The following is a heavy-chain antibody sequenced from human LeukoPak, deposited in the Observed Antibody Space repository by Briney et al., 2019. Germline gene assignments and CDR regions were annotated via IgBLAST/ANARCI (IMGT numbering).Heavy chain of an antibody. V-gene: IGHV1-8*01. CDR3: ARDYVGGSYRFDAFDI. CDR1: GYTFTSYD. D-gene: IGHD3-16*02. J-gene: IGHJ3*02. CDR2: MNPNSGNT. Sequence: ASVKVSCKASGYTFTSYDINWVRQATGQGLEWMGWMNPNSGNTGYARKFQGRVTMTRNTSISTAYMELSSLRSEDTAVYYCARDYVGGSYRFDAFDIWGQGTMATVSS.